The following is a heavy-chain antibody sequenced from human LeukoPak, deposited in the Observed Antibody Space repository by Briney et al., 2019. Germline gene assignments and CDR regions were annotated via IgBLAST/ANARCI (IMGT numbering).Heavy chain of an antibody. V-gene: IGHV1-2*02. J-gene: IGHJ4*02. Sequence: ASVKVSCKASGYTFTDYYMNWVRQAPGQGLEWMGWIHPNSGGIKYAQKFQGRVTMTRDTSISTAYMELSRLRSDDTAVYYCARDLTTVTEEYYFDYWGQGTLVTVSS. D-gene: IGHD4-17*01. CDR3: ARDLTTVTEEYYFDY. CDR2: IHPNSGGI. CDR1: GYTFTDYY.